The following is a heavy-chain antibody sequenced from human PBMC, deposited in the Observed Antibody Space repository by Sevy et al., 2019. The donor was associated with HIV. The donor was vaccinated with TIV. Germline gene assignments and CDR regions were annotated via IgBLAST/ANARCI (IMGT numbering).Heavy chain of an antibody. D-gene: IGHD6-13*01. CDR2: ISFDGSKK. J-gene: IGHJ6*02. CDR1: GFAFTNYA. V-gene: IGHV3-30-3*01. CDR3: ARSADSSSSHGNYYYYYGIDV. Sequence: GGSLRLSCAASGFAFTNYAIHWVRQAPGKGLEWVALISFDGSKKYYADSVKGRFTLSRDNSKNTVSVYMNRLRADDTAVYYCARSADSSSSHGNYYYYYGIDVWGQGTTVTVSS.